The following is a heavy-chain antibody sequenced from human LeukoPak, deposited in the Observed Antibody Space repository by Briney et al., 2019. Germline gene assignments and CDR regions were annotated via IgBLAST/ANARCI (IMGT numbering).Heavy chain of an antibody. CDR3: ARDSLPSSGYLLLPLDY. J-gene: IGHJ4*02. Sequence: ASVKVSCKASGSSFTRYYMHWVRQAPGQGLEWMGIINPSGGSTSYAQKFQGRVTMTRDMSTSTVYMELSSLRFEDTAVYYCARDSLPSSGYLLLPLDYWGQGTLVTVSS. CDR2: INPSGGST. CDR1: GSSFTRYY. V-gene: IGHV1-46*01. D-gene: IGHD3-22*01.